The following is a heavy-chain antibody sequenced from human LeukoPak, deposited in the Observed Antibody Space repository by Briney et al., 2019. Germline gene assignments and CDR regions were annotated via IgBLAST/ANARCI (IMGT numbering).Heavy chain of an antibody. CDR2: IYYSGST. Sequence: SETLSLTCTVSGGSISSYYWSWIRQPPGKGLEWIGYIYYSGSTNYNPSLKSRVTISVDTSKNQFSLKLSSVTAADTAVYYCARGYYYDSSGYYKPPPLDYWGQGTLVTVSS. CDR1: GGSISSYY. D-gene: IGHD3-22*01. J-gene: IGHJ4*02. V-gene: IGHV4-59*01. CDR3: ARGYYYDSSGYYKPPPLDY.